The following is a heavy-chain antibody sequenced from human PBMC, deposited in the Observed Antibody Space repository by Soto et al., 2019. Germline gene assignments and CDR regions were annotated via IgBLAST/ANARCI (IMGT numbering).Heavy chain of an antibody. V-gene: IGHV3-7*01. D-gene: IGHD6-13*01. CDR1: GFTFSSYW. CDR3: AREGLGAAAGTFDY. Sequence: VGSLRLSCAASGFTFSSYWMTWVRQAPGKGLEWVANIKQDGSEKYYVDSVKGRFTISRDNAKNSLYLQMNSLRAEDTAVYYCAREGLGAAAGTFDYWGQGTLVTVSS. J-gene: IGHJ4*02. CDR2: IKQDGSEK.